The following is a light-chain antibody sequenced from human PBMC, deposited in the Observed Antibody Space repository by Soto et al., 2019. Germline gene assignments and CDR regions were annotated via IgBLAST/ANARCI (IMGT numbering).Light chain of an antibody. CDR3: SSYTRRSTGV. Sequence: QSALTQPASVSGSPGQSITISCTGTSSDVGGYTYVSWYQQHPGKAPKLMIYEVSNRPSGVSNRFSGSKSGNTASLTISGLQAEDEADYYCSSYTRRSTGVFGGGTKLTVL. J-gene: IGLJ3*02. CDR1: SSDVGGYTY. V-gene: IGLV2-14*01. CDR2: EVS.